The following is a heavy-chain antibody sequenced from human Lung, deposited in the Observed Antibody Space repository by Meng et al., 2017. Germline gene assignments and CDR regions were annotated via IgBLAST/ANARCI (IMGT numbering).Heavy chain of an antibody. CDR1: GYTFPDYW. CDR3: ARDEDISAAGKLFGDY. Sequence: QVVQSGAEVKKPGASVKVSCKASGYTFPDYWLHWVRRAPGQGLEWMGRINPKSGDTHYAQRFQGRVTMTGDTSISTAYMELSGLRSDDTAMYYCARDEDISAAGKLFGDYWGQGTLVTVSS. CDR2: INPKSGDT. J-gene: IGHJ4*02. V-gene: IGHV1-2*06. D-gene: IGHD6-13*01.